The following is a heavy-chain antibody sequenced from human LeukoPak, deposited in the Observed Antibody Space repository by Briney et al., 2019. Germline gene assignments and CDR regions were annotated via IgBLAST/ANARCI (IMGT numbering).Heavy chain of an antibody. D-gene: IGHD4-17*01. Sequence: GGSLRLSCVASGFTFSDYYMSWIRQVPGKGLEWISYISGSGDIIYYADSVKGRFTISRDNAKNSLYLQMNSLRAEDTAVYYCARGHCGDYYAPYYFDYWGQGTLVTVSS. CDR2: ISGSGDII. V-gene: IGHV3-11*04. CDR1: GFTFSDYY. CDR3: ARGHCGDYYAPYYFDY. J-gene: IGHJ4*02.